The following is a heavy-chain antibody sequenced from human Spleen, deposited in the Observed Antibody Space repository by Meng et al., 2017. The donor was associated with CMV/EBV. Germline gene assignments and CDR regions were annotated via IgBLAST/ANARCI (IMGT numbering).Heavy chain of an antibody. J-gene: IGHJ5*02. CDR2: IYHSGST. Sequence: LTCAGSGGSISSSSWWSWVRQPPGKGLEWIGQIYHSGSTNYNPSLKSRVTISVDKSKNQFSLKLSSVTAADTAVYYCASADYNGFDPWGQGTLVTVSS. V-gene: IGHV4-4*02. CDR3: ASADYNGFDP. CDR1: GGSISSSSW.